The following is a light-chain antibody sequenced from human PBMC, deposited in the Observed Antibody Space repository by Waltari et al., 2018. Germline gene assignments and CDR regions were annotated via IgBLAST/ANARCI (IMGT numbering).Light chain of an antibody. CDR3: QRYKTSFRT. J-gene: IGKJ1*01. CDR1: QNISPW. V-gene: IGKV1-5*03. CDR2: KTS. Sequence: DTQMTQSPSTLSASVGDRVTITCRASQNISPWLAWHQQKPGKAPRLLIYKTSTLESGVPSRFSCSGSGTEFTLTISSLQPEDFATYYCQRYKTSFRTFGQGTRVEIK.